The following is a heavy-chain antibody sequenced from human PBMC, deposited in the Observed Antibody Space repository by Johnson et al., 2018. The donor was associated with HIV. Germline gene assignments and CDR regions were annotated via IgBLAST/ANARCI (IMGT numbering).Heavy chain of an antibody. CDR1: GFTFGDYA. J-gene: IGHJ3*02. V-gene: IGHV3-9*01. Sequence: VQLVESGGGFIQPGRSLRLSCAASGFTFGDYAMHWVRQAPGMGLEWVSGISWDRGSICYADSVEGRFTISRDNAKNPRYLQMNSLSAEDTALYSCAKGSIAARLGAFDIWGQGTMVTVSS. D-gene: IGHD6-6*01. CDR3: AKGSIAARLGAFDI. CDR2: ISWDRGSI.